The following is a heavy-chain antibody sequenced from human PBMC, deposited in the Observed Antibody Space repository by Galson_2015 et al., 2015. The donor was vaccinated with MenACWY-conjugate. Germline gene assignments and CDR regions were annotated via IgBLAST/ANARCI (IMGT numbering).Heavy chain of an antibody. J-gene: IGHJ4*02. CDR3: ARATGTSLRTSASDY. CDR1: GFTFSSFD. D-gene: IGHD1/OR15-1a*01. V-gene: IGHV3-21*01. CDR2: ITTGSDYI. Sequence: SLRLSCAASGFTFSSFDMNWVRQAPGKGLEWVSSITTGSDYIDYADSVKGRFTISRDNAKNSLYLLMNSLRAEDTAVYYCARATGTSLRTSASDYWGQGTLVTVSS.